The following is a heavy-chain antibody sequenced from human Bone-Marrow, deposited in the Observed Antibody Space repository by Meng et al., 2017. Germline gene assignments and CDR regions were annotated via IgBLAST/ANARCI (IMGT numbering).Heavy chain of an antibody. J-gene: IGHJ6*02. D-gene: IGHD2-15*01. CDR2: INPSGGST. Sequence: ASVKVSCKASGYTFTSYYMHWVRQAPGQGLEWMGIINPSGGSTSYAQKFQGRVTMTRDTSTSTVYMELSSLRSEDTAVYYCARDKRDIVVVVANNNYYYYGMDVWGQGTMVTVSS. CDR1: GYTFTSYY. V-gene: IGHV1-46*01. CDR3: ARDKRDIVVVVANNNYYYYGMDV.